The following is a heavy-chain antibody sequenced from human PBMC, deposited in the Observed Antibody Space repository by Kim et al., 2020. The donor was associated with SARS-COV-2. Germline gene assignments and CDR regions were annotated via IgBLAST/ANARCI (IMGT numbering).Heavy chain of an antibody. J-gene: IGHJ4*02. Sequence: YHPSLKSRLTMSVDTSKNQFSLKLNSVTAADTAVYYCARVYCSSTSCLFDYWGQGTLVTVSS. D-gene: IGHD2-2*01. CDR3: ARVYCSSTSCLFDY. V-gene: IGHV4-4*07.